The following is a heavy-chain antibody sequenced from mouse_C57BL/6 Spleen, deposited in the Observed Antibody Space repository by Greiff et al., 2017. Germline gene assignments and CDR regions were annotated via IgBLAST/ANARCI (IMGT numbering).Heavy chain of an antibody. J-gene: IGHJ2*01. CDR3: ARDDGLLRQSYYFDY. CDR1: GYTFTSYW. Sequence: QVQLQQPGAELVKPGASVKMSCKASGYTFTSYWITWVKQRPGQGLEWIGDIYPGSGSTNYNEKFKSKATLTVDTSSSTAYMQLSSLTSEDSAVYYCARDDGLLRQSYYFDYWGQGTTLTVSS. D-gene: IGHD1-1*01. V-gene: IGHV1-55*01. CDR2: IYPGSGST.